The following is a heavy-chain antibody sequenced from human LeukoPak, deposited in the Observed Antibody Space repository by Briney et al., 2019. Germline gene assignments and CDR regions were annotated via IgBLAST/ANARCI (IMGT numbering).Heavy chain of an antibody. CDR1: GFTFSSYC. V-gene: IGHV3-33*01. CDR3: ALGSGSYYVQSEAFDI. Sequence: GGSLRLSYAASGFTFSSYCMHWVRQAPGKGLEWVAVIWYGGSNKYYADSVNDRFTISRDNSKSTLYLEMNSVRAEGTAVYYCALGSGSYYVQSEAFDIWGEGTMVTVSS. CDR2: IWYGGSNK. J-gene: IGHJ3*02. D-gene: IGHD3-10*01.